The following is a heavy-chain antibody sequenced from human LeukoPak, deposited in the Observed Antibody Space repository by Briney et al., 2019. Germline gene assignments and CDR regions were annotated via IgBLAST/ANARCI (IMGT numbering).Heavy chain of an antibody. Sequence: SVKVSCKASGGTFSSYAISWVRQAPGQGLEWMGRIIPILGIANYAQKFQGRVTITADKSTSTAYMELSSLRSEDTAVYYCAAGSFNDMITFGGINYWGQGTLVTVSS. CDR1: GGTFSSYA. D-gene: IGHD3-16*01. CDR2: IIPILGIA. J-gene: IGHJ4*02. CDR3: AAGSFNDMITFGGINY. V-gene: IGHV1-69*04.